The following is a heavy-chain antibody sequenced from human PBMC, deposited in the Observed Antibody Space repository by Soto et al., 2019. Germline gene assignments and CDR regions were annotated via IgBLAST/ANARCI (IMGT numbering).Heavy chain of an antibody. V-gene: IGHV3-33*01. D-gene: IGHD1-20*01. Sequence: QAQLVESGGGVVQPGRSLRLSCAASGFTFSSYGMHWIGQAPGKGLEWVAFTWYDGRNNYYADSVKGRFTISRDNSNNTLYLQLHILRAEDTAVYYCARDFGYTWKSHWFDPWGQGTLVTVSS. CDR1: GFTFSSYG. CDR2: TWYDGRNN. J-gene: IGHJ5*02. CDR3: ARDFGYTWKSHWFDP.